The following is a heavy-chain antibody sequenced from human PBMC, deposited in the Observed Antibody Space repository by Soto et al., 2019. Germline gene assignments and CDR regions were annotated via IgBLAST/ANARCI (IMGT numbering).Heavy chain of an antibody. V-gene: IGHV3-30*14. J-gene: IGHJ3*02. CDR3: ARDGLRQYAFDI. CDR2: ISYDGSNK. CDR1: GFTFSSYA. D-gene: IGHD4-17*01. Sequence: GGSLRLSCAASGFTFSSYAMHWVRQAPGKGLEWVAVISYDGSNKYYADSVKGRFTISRDNSKNTLYLQMGSLRAEDMAVYYCARDGLRQYAFDIWGQGTMVTVSS.